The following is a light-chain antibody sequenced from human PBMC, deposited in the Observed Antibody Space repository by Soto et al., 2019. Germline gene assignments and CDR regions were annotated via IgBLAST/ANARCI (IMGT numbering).Light chain of an antibody. V-gene: IGKV1-39*01. CDR1: QDINVY. J-gene: IGKJ2*01. CDR2: SAS. Sequence: DIQMTQSPSSVSASICDTVTFAFRASQDINVYLNWYQQKPGEVPKLLIYSASSLHSGVPSRFTGSGSETDFTLTIRSLQPEDFATYYCQHGYVAPYNFGQGTKVDIK. CDR3: QHGYVAPYN.